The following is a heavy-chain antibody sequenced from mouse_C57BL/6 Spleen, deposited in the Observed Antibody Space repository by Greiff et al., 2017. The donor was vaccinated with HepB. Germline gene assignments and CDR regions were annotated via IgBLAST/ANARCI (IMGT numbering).Heavy chain of an antibody. CDR2: INYDGSST. CDR1: GFTFSDYY. D-gene: IGHD1-1*01. Sequence: DVKLVESEGGLVQPGSSMKLSCTASGFTFSDYYMAWVRQVPEKGLEWVANINYDGSSTYYLDSLKSRFIISRDNAKNILYLQMSSLKSEDTATYYCARDQAGSRGFDYWGQGTTLTVSS. J-gene: IGHJ2*01. V-gene: IGHV5-16*01. CDR3: ARDQAGSRGFDY.